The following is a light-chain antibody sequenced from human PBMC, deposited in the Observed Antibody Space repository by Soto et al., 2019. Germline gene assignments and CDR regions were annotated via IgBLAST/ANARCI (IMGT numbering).Light chain of an antibody. J-gene: IGKJ1*01. V-gene: IGKV1-5*01. CDR2: DAS. CDR1: QSISSW. Sequence: DIQMTQSPSSLSASVGDRVTITCRASQSISSWLDWYEQKPGKAHKLLIYDASSLEGGVPSRFSGSGSGTEFTLTISSLQPDDFATYYCQQYNSYSQTFGQGTKWIS. CDR3: QQYNSYSQT.